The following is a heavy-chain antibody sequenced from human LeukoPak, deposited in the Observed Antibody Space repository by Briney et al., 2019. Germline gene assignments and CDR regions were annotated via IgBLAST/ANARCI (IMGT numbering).Heavy chain of an antibody. CDR1: GFTFRSYG. D-gene: IGHD3-10*01. V-gene: IGHV3-30*02. CDR2: IRYDGNNK. CDR3: AKDIGEGDFGS. J-gene: IGHJ4*02. Sequence: PGGSLRLSCAASGFTFRSYGMHWVRQAPGKGLEWVAFIRYDGNNKFHADSVKGRLIISRDNSKNTLYLQMNSLRTEDTAVYYCAKDIGEGDFGSWGQGTLVTVSS.